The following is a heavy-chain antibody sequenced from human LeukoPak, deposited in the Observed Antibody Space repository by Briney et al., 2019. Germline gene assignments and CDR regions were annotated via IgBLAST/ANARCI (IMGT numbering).Heavy chain of an antibody. CDR1: GYTFTGYY. D-gene: IGHD3-22*01. Sequence: ASVKVSCKASGYTFTGYYMHWVRQAPGQGLEWMGWINPNSGGTNYAQKFQGRVTMARDTSISTAYMELSRLRSDDTAVYYCARGLKSGYYYDSSGYYSGSFDYWGQGTLVTVSS. CDR2: INPNSGGT. J-gene: IGHJ4*02. CDR3: ARGLKSGYYYDSSGYYSGSFDY. V-gene: IGHV1-2*02.